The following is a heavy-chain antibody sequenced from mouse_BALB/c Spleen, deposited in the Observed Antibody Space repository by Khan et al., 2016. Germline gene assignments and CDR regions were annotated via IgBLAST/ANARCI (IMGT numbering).Heavy chain of an antibody. CDR2: ISTYYGDT. V-gene: IGHV1S137*01. D-gene: IGHD1-3*01. J-gene: IGHJ4*01. CDR3: AREGLNSDYAMDY. Sequence: QVQLKQSGAELVRPGVSVKISCKGSGYTFTDYAMHWVKQSHAKSLEWIGVISTYYGDTSYNQKFEGKATMTVDKSSSTAYMELARLTSEDSAIYYGAREGLNSDYAMDYWGQGTSVTVSS. CDR1: GYTFTDYA.